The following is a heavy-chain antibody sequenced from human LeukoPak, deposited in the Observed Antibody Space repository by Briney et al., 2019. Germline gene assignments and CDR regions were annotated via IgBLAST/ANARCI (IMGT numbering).Heavy chain of an antibody. Sequence: SETLSLTCTISGGSISSYYWSWIRQPPGKGLEWIGYIYYSGSTNYNPSLKSRVTISVDTSKNQFSLKLSSVTGADTAVYYCARVRSLAAGTAADYFDYWGQGTLVTVSS. J-gene: IGHJ4*02. V-gene: IGHV4-59*01. CDR2: IYYSGST. CDR1: GGSISSYY. D-gene: IGHD6-13*01. CDR3: ARVRSLAAGTAADYFDY.